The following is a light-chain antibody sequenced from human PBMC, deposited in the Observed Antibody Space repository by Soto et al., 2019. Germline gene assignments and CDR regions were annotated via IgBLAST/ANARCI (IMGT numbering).Light chain of an antibody. CDR1: SSDVGGYNY. CDR3: SAYRRGISG. Sequence: QSALTQPASVSGSPGQSITISCTGTSSDVGGYNYVSWYQQHPGKAPKLMIYEVSNRPSGVSNRFSGSKSGNTDSLTISGVQAEDEATYYCSAYRRGISGFGGGTKVTV. V-gene: IGLV2-14*01. J-gene: IGLJ2*01. CDR2: EVS.